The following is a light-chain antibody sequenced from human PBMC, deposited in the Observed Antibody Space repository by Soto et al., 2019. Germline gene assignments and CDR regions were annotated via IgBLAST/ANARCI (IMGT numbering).Light chain of an antibody. Sequence: VLTQAPDTLSLSPGERATLSCRASQSVSTYLAWYQQKPGQAPRLPIYDASNRATGIPARFSGSGSGTDFTLTISSLEPEDFAVYYCQHRSNWPPITFGQGTRLEI. J-gene: IGKJ5*01. CDR2: DAS. CDR1: QSVSTY. V-gene: IGKV3-11*01. CDR3: QHRSNWPPIT.